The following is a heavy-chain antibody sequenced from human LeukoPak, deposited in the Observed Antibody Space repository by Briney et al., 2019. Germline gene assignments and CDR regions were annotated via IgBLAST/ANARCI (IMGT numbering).Heavy chain of an antibody. J-gene: IGHJ4*02. CDR2: ISGSGIST. CDR3: AKGDNDILTGYYNSLDF. V-gene: IGHV3-23*01. CDR1: GFTFSRYA. Sequence: PGGPLRLSCAASGFTFSRYAMSWVRQAPGKGLEWVSTISGSGISTYYSDSVRGRFTISRDNSKNTLYLQMNSLRAEDTAIYYCAKGDNDILTGYYNSLDFWGQGTLVTVSS. D-gene: IGHD3-9*01.